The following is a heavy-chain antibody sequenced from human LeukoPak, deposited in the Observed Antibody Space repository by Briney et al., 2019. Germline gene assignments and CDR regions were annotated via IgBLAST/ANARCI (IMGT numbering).Heavy chain of an antibody. D-gene: IGHD4-17*01. V-gene: IGHV4-39*07. J-gene: IGHJ4*02. CDR1: GGSIRSSSYC. CDR3: ARDRTTVTEFDY. Sequence: SETLSLTCTVSGGSIRSSSYCWGWIRQPPGKGLEWIGSIYYSGSTYYNPSLKSRVTISVDTSKNQFSLRLSSVTAADTAVYYCARDRTTVTEFDYWGQGTLVTVSS. CDR2: IYYSGST.